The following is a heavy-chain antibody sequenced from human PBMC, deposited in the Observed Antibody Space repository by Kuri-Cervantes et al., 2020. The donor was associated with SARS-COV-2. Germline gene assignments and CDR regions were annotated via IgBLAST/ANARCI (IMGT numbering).Heavy chain of an antibody. CDR1: GGSFSGYY. V-gene: IGHV4-34*01. J-gene: IGHJ6*03. D-gene: IGHD6-19*01. CDR2: INHSGSS. CDR3: ARGVMGAVAGFLVPYYYYYMDV. Sequence: GSLRLSRAVCGGSFSGYYWSWIRQPPGKGLKWIGEINHSGSSKYNPSLKSRVTISVDTSKNQFSLKLSSVTAADTAVYYCARGVMGAVAGFLVPYYYYYMDVWGKGTTVTVSS.